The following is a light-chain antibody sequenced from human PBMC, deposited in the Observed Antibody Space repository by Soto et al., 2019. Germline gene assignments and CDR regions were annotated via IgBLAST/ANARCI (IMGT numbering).Light chain of an antibody. J-gene: IGKJ5*01. CDR3: QQYTGPPTT. V-gene: IGKV3D-15*01. CDR2: GAP. Sequence: EIVMTQSPATLSVSPGEKVTLSCRASQSVSSNLAWYQQKPGQAPRLLIYGAPTRAAGIPDRFSGSGSGTDFTLTITRLEPEDSAVYFCQQYTGPPTTFGQGTRLEIK. CDR1: QSVSSN.